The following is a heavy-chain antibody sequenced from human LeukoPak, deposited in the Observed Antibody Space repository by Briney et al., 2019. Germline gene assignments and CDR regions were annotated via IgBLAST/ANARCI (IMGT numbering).Heavy chain of an antibody. D-gene: IGHD2-15*01. Sequence: PGGSLRLSCAASGFTFSDYYMSWIRQAPGKGLEWVSYISSSGSTIYYAHSVKGRFTISRDNSKNTLYLQMNSLRAEDTAVYYCAKDGHAAGYCSGGSCYSLFYYYYYMDVWGKGTTVTISS. CDR2: ISSSGSTI. CDR3: AKDGHAAGYCSGGSCYSLFYYYYYMDV. CDR1: GFTFSDYY. V-gene: IGHV3-11*04. J-gene: IGHJ6*03.